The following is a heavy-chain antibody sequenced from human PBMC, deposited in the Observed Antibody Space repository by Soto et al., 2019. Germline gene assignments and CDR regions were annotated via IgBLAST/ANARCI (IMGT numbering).Heavy chain of an antibody. CDR1: GFTFSTST. J-gene: IGHJ4*02. V-gene: IGHV3-30-3*01. CDR2: ISYDGSNK. CDR3: ARDFDY. Sequence: GGSLRLSCAASGFTFSTSTMHWVRQAPGKGLEWVAVISYDGSNKYYADSVKGRFTISRDNSRNTLYLQMNSLRPEDTAVYYCARDFDYWGQGTLVTVSS.